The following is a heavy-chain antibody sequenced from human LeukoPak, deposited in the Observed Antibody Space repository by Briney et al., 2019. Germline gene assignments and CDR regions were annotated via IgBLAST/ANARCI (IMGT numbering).Heavy chain of an antibody. CDR2: INPNSGGT. CDR3: ASLATPDGDAPDY. CDR1: GYTFTGYY. J-gene: IGHJ4*02. Sequence: ASVKVSCKASGYTFTGYYMHWVRQAPGQGLEWMGWINPNSGGTNYAQKFQGGVTMTRDTSISTAYMELSRLRSDDTAVYYCASLATPDGDAPDYWGQGTLVTVSS. V-gene: IGHV1-2*02. D-gene: IGHD4-17*01.